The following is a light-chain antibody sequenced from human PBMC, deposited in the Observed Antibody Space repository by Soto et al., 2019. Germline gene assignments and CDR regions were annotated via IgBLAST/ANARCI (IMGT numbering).Light chain of an antibody. CDR1: QSVSIL. Sequence: EIVLTQSPGTLSLSPGERATLSCRASQSVSILLAWYQQKPGQAPRLLIYDASNRATGIPARLSGSGSGTDFTLTISSLEPEDFGVYYCQQYSSWPLTFGGGTKVDIK. J-gene: IGKJ4*01. V-gene: IGKV3-11*01. CDR2: DAS. CDR3: QQYSSWPLT.